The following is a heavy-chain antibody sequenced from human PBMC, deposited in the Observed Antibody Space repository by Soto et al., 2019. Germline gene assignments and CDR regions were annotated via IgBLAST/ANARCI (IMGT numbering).Heavy chain of an antibody. CDR1: GFTFSNYA. D-gene: IGHD5-12*01. Sequence: PGGSLRLSCAASGFTFSNYAIAWVRQAPGKGLEWVSGISGSGGTTYYADSVKGRFTISRDNSKSTLYLQMNSLTIEDTAVYYCVIDFPHLPIYGYRDFWGQGTLVTVSS. J-gene: IGHJ4*02. V-gene: IGHV3-23*01. CDR2: ISGSGGTT. CDR3: VIDFPHLPIYGYRDF.